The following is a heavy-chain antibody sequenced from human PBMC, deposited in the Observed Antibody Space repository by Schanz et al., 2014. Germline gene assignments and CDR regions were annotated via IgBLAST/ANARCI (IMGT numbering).Heavy chain of an antibody. CDR2: IYSGDNT. J-gene: IGHJ6*02. D-gene: IGHD6-6*01. V-gene: IGHV3-66*01. CDR1: GFTFNIYS. CDR3: ARGYSSSMDV. Sequence: EVQLVESGGGLVKPGGSLRLSCVASGFTFNIYSMNWVRQAPGKGLEWVSVIYSGDNTYYADSVKGRFTISRDNSKNTVYLQMNSLRAEDTAVYYCARGYSSSMDVWGQGTTVTVSS.